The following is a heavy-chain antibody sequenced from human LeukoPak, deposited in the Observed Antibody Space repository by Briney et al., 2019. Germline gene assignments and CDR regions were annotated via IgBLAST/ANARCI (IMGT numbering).Heavy chain of an antibody. CDR3: ARTTMVRGVGDAFDI. D-gene: IGHD3-10*01. J-gene: IGHJ3*02. Sequence: PSETLSLTCTVSGGSISSYYWSRIRQPPGKGLEWIGYIYYSGSTNYNPSLKSRVTISVDTSKNQFSLKLSSVTAADTAVYYCARTTMVRGVGDAFDIWGQGTMVTVSS. CDR1: GGSISSYY. V-gene: IGHV4-59*01. CDR2: IYYSGST.